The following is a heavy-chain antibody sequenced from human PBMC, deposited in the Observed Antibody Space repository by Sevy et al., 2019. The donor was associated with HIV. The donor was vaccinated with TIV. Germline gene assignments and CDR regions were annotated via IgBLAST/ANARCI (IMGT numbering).Heavy chain of an antibody. CDR1: GFTVTSNY. CDR3: AREAGSSSFDY. Sequence: GGCLRLSCAATGFTVTSNYMSWVRQGPGKGLEWVSGFYNGDSTQYADSVKGRFTISRDKSNNTLYLQMDSLRAEDTAVHYCAREAGSSSFDYWGQGTLVTVSS. J-gene: IGHJ4*02. D-gene: IGHD6-13*01. CDR2: FYNGDST. V-gene: IGHV3-53*01.